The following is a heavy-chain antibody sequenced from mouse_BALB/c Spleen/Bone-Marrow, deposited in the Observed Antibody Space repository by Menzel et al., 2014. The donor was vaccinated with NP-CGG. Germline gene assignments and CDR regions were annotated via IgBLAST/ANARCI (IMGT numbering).Heavy chain of an antibody. D-gene: IGHD2-4*01. J-gene: IGHJ4*01. Sequence: VQRVESGAELAKPGASVKMSCKSSGYTLISYWMHWVKQRPGQGLEWIGYINPITGYTEYGQKFKDKATLTADKSSSTAYIQLSSLTSEDSAVYYCARNYDYDGGYYAMDYWGQGTSVIVSS. CDR1: GYTLISYW. CDR3: ARNYDYDGGYYAMDY. CDR2: INPITGYT. V-gene: IGHV1-7*01.